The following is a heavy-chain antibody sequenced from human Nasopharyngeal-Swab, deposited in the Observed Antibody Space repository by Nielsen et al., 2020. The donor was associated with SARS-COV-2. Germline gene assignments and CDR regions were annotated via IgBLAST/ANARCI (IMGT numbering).Heavy chain of an antibody. CDR1: GDIFTSYY. Sequence: ASVKVTCKAAGDIFTSYYWQWVRQAAGQGLEWMVIFNPSGDSISYAQKFRGRGSMTRDTSTSTVYMELSSLRSQDTAVYYCAREGFGGLQNWGQGTLVTVSS. CDR2: FNPSGDSI. J-gene: IGHJ1*01. CDR3: AREGFGGLQN. D-gene: IGHD3-16*01. V-gene: IGHV1-46*01.